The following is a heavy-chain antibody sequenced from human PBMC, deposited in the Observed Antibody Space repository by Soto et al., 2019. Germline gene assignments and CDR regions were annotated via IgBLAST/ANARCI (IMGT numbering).Heavy chain of an antibody. CDR1: GASISANNW. J-gene: IGHJ4*02. Sequence: QVQLQESGPGLVKPSGTVSLTCAVSGASISANNWWSWVRQPPGKGLEWIGEVVHWGTTNYNPSLRSRVPISMDKSKNQISLTLSSVTAADSALYYCARHIGVTGTRGFDYWGQGTLVTVSS. CDR2: VVHWGTT. V-gene: IGHV4-4*02. CDR3: ARHIGVTGTRGFDY. D-gene: IGHD6-19*01.